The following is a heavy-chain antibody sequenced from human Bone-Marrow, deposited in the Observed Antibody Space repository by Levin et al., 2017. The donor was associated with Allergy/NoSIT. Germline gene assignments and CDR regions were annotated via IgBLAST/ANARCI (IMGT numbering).Heavy chain of an antibody. J-gene: IGHJ4*02. CDR3: AREATVTQKENNFDY. D-gene: IGHD4-17*01. Sequence: PSETLSLTCAVYGGSFSGYYWSWIRQPPGKGLEWIGEINHSGSTNYNPSLKSRVTISVDTSKNQFSLKLSSVTAADTAVYYCAREATVTQKENNFDYWGQGTLVTVSS. CDR2: INHSGST. V-gene: IGHV4-34*01. CDR1: GGSFSGYY.